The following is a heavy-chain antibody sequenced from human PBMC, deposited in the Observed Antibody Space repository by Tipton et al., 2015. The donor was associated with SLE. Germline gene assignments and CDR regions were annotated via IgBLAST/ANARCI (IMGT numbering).Heavy chain of an antibody. V-gene: IGHV4-39*07. CDR2: IFYSGTT. D-gene: IGHD2-2*01. Sequence: TLSLTCTVSGGPLTSSHSFWGWIRQPPGKGLEWIGNIFYSGTTYYNPSLRSRVTISVDTSTNQFSLRLSSVTAADTAVYFCARGQGGYCTSSSCYYYYGMDVWGQGTTVTVSS. J-gene: IGHJ6*02. CDR3: ARGQGGYCTSSSCYYYYGMDV. CDR1: GGPLTSSHSF.